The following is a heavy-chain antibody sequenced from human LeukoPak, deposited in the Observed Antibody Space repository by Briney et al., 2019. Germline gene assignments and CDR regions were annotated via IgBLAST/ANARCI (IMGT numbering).Heavy chain of an antibody. Sequence: SETLSLTCAVYGGSFSGYYWSWLRQPPENGLEWIGEINHSGSTSYNPSLMSRLTISVDKSRNLFSLQLSSVTAADTAVYYCARGGPPTFDDYWGQGTLVTVSS. V-gene: IGHV4-34*01. J-gene: IGHJ4*02. CDR2: INHSGST. CDR3: ARGGPPTFDDY. CDR1: GGSFSGYY.